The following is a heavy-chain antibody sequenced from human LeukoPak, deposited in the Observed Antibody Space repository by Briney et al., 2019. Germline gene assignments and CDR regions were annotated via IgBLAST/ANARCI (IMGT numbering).Heavy chain of an antibody. D-gene: IGHD2/OR15-2a*01. CDR2: IYSSGST. CDR1: GGSISGYY. Sequence: SETLSLTCTVSGGSISGYYWSWIRQPAGKGLEWIGRIYSSGSTSYNPSLKSRVTMSVDTSKNQFSLKLSSVTAADTAVYYCAREGVLGAFDIWGQGTMVTVSS. V-gene: IGHV4-4*07. CDR3: AREGVLGAFDI. J-gene: IGHJ3*02.